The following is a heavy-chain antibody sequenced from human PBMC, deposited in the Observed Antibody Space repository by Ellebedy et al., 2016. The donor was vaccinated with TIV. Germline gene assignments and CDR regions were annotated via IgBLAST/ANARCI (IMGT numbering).Heavy chain of an antibody. CDR2: INPNSGGT. CDR1: AYTFTNHY. J-gene: IGHJ5*02. D-gene: IGHD5-12*01. V-gene: IGHV1-2*02. CDR3: ARGGYSGFDYSSWFGP. Sequence: AASVKVSCKASAYTFTNHYVHWVRQAPGQGLEWMGWINPNSGGTNYAQKFQGRVTMTRDTSISTAYMDLSRLRSDDSAVYYCARGGYSGFDYSSWFGPWGQGTLVTVSS.